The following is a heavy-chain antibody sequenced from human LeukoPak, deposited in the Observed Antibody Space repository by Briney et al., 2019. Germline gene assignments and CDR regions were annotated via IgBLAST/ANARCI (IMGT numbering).Heavy chain of an antibody. D-gene: IGHD3-3*01. J-gene: IGHJ4*02. CDR2: IKQDGSEK. Sequence: GGSLRLSCAASGFTFSSYWLSWVRQAPGKGLEWVANIKQDGSEKYYVDSVKGRFTISRDNAKNSLYLQMNSLRAEDTAVYYCARDQGDFWSGYGRDYWGQGTLVTVSS. V-gene: IGHV3-7*01. CDR3: ARDQGDFWSGYGRDY. CDR1: GFTFSSYW.